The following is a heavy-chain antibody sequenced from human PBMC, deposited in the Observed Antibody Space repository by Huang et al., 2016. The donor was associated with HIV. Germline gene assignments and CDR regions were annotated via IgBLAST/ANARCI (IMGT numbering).Heavy chain of an antibody. D-gene: IGHD4-17*01. V-gene: IGHV4-34*01. CDR2: INHSGTT. CDR1: GGSFSDYY. Sequence: HVQLQQWGAGLLKPSETLSLTCAVNGGSFSDYYWTWIRQSPGKGLGWIGEINHSGTTNYNPSLKRRVTMSIDRSRRQFALKVKSVTAADTANYCARTLWKYGDYGYFDSWGQGALVTVSS. CDR3: ARTLWKYGDYGYFDS. J-gene: IGHJ4*02.